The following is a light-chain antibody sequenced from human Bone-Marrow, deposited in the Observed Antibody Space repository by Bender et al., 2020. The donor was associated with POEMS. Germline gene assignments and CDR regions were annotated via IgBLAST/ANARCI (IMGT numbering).Light chain of an antibody. V-gene: IGLV2-14*01. J-gene: IGLJ2*01. CDR2: DVS. CDR1: SSDVGTYNY. CDR3: CSYARGYSVV. Sequence: QSALTQPTSVSGSPGQSLTISCTGTSSDVGTYNYVSWYQQHPGEVPKLMIYDVSNRPSGVSNRFSGSKSGNTASLTISGLQAEDEAHYFCCSYARGYSVVFGGGTKVTVL.